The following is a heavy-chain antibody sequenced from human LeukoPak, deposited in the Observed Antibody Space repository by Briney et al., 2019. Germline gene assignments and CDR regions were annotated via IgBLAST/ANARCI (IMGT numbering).Heavy chain of an antibody. V-gene: IGHV4-39*07. CDR2: INHSGST. Sequence: PSETLSLTCTVSGGSISSGGYYWSWIRQPPGKGLEWIGEINHSGSTNYNPSLKSRVTISVDTSKNQFSLKLSSVTAADTAVYYCARAQRRVCSSTSCYKTPFDYWGQGTLVTVSS. D-gene: IGHD2-2*02. CDR1: GGSISSGGYY. J-gene: IGHJ4*02. CDR3: ARAQRRVCSSTSCYKTPFDY.